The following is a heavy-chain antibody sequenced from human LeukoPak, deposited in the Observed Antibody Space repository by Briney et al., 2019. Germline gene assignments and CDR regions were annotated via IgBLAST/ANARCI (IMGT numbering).Heavy chain of an antibody. D-gene: IGHD6-19*01. CDR2: IIPIFGTA. CDR3: AGDRDIAVAPLDAFDI. CDR1: GYTLTGYY. Sequence: GASVRVSCKASGYTLTGYYMHWVRQAPGQGLEWMGGIIPIFGTANYAQKFQGRVTITADESTSTAYMELSSLRSEDTAVYYCAGDRDIAVAPLDAFDIWGQGTMVTVSS. V-gene: IGHV1-69*13. J-gene: IGHJ3*02.